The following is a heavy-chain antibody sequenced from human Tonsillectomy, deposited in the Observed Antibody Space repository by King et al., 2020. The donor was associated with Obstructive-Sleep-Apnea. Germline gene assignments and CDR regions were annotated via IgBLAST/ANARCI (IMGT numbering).Heavy chain of an antibody. CDR2: IWYDGSNK. Sequence: QLVQSGGGVVQPGRSLRLSCAVSGFTFSSYGMHWVRQAPGKGLEWVAVIWYDGSNKYYADSVKGRFTISRDNSKNTLYLQMNSLRAEDTAVYYCAKDVPYYYDSSGYYEYYFDYWGQGTLVTVSS. CDR1: GFTFSSYG. J-gene: IGHJ4*02. CDR3: AKDVPYYYDSSGYYEYYFDY. D-gene: IGHD3-22*01. V-gene: IGHV3-33*06.